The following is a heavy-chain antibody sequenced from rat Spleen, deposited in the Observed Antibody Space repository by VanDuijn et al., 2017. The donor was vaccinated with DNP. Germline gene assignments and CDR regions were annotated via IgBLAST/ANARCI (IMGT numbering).Heavy chain of an antibody. CDR1: GFNFNDYW. CDR2: INKDSRTK. Sequence: EVQLVESGGGLVQPGRSLKLSCAASGFNFNDYWMGWVRQAPGKGLEWIGEINKDSRTKKYIPSLKDKITISRDNAQNTLYLQMSKLGSEDTAIYYCARLGNYFDYWGQGVMVTVSS. J-gene: IGHJ2*01. D-gene: IGHD4-6*01. V-gene: IGHV4-2*01. CDR3: ARLGNYFDY.